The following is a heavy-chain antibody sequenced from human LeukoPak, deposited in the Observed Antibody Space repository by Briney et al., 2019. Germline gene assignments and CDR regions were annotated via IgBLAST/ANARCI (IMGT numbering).Heavy chain of an antibody. CDR3: ARVLGYSYGPPYYYYGMDV. J-gene: IGHJ6*02. V-gene: IGHV1-18*01. CDR2: ISAYNGNT. D-gene: IGHD5-18*01. Sequence: ASVKVSCKASGYTFTSYGISWVRQAPGQGLEWMGWISAYNGNTNYAQKLQGRGTMTTNTSTSTAYMELRSLRSDDTAVYYCARVLGYSYGPPYYYYGMDVWGQGTTVTVSS. CDR1: GYTFTSYG.